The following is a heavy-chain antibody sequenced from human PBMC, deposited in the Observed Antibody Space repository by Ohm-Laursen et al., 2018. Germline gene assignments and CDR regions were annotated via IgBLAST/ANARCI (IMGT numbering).Heavy chain of an antibody. J-gene: IGHJ3*02. D-gene: IGHD3-16*01. Sequence: SLRLSCSASLFTFSNYDMHWVRQAPGKGLEWVAVIWYDGTEQKYADSVTGRFTISRDNSNNALYLQMNSLRVEDTAMYYCARDSAQGGAFDIWGQGSLVTVSS. V-gene: IGHV3-33*01. CDR3: ARDSAQGGAFDI. CDR2: IWYDGTEQ. CDR1: LFTFSNYD.